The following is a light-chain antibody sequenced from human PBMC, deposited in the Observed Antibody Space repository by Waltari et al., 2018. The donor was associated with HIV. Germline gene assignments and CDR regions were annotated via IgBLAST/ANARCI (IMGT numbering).Light chain of an antibody. Sequence: QSVLTQPASVSGSPGQSITISCTGTSSDIAAYNYVSWYQQHPGKALRLLIYEVSDRPLGVSHRFSGSKSGKTASLTISGLQAEDEADYYCSSYSTSGTLVLFGGGTKLTVL. CDR1: SSDIAAYNY. J-gene: IGLJ2*01. CDR3: SSYSTSGTLVL. V-gene: IGLV2-14*01. CDR2: EVS.